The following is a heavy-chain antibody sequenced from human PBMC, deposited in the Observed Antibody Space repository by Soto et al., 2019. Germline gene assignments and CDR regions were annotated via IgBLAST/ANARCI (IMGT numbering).Heavy chain of an antibody. Sequence: GGSLRLSCSASGFTFSSYAMSWVRQAPGKGLEWVSAISGSGGSTYYADSVKGRFTISRDNSKNTLYLQMNSLRAEDTAVYYCAKAGYSGYDFDPWGQGTLVTVSS. J-gene: IGHJ5*02. CDR3: AKAGYSGYDFDP. CDR1: GFTFSSYA. CDR2: ISGSGGST. V-gene: IGHV3-23*01. D-gene: IGHD5-12*01.